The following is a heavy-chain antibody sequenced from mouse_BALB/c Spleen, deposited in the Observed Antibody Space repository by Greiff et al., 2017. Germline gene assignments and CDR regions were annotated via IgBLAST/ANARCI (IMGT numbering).Heavy chain of an antibody. CDR2: ISSGGSYT. J-gene: IGHJ3*01. D-gene: IGHD2-10*02. Sequence: EVMLVESGGGLVKPGGSLKLSCAASGFTFSSYAMSWVRQTPEKRLEWVATISSGGSYTYYPDSVKGRFTISRDNAKNTLYLQMSSLRSEDTAMYYCARHKGYGSFAYWGQGTLVTVSA. CDR1: GFTFSSYA. V-gene: IGHV5-9-3*01. CDR3: ARHKGYGSFAY.